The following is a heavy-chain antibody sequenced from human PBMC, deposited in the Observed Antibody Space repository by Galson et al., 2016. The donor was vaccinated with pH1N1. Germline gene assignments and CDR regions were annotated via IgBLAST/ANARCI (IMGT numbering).Heavy chain of an antibody. J-gene: IGHJ3*02. CDR1: GFTFSSYW. Sequence: SLRLSCAASGFTFSSYWMSWVRQAPGKGLGWVANINQDGSVKYYVDSVKGRFTISRDNAKNSLFLQMTSLRADDSAVYYCARDRTYSESNTYYDLFDIWGQGTMVTVSS. D-gene: IGHD3-16*01. CDR2: INQDGSVK. CDR3: ARDRTYSESNTYYDLFDI. V-gene: IGHV3-7*03.